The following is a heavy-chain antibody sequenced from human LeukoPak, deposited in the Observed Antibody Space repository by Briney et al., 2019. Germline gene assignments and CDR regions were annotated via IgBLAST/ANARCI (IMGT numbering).Heavy chain of an antibody. CDR1: GFTFSNAW. V-gene: IGHV3-15*05. J-gene: IGHJ4*02. Sequence: PGGSLRLSCAASGFTFSNAWMSWVRQAPGKGLEWVGRIKSKTDGGTTDYAAPVKGRFTISRDDSKNTLYLQMNSLRAEDTAVYYCARRIQGMAPYYFDYWGQGTLVTVSS. CDR2: IKSKTDGGTT. CDR3: ARRIQGMAPYYFDY. D-gene: IGHD5-24*01.